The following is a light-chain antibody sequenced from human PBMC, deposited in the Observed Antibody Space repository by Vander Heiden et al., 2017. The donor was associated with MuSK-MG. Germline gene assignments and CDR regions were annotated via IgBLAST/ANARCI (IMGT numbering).Light chain of an antibody. CDR3: QQSHNTPRT. CDR2: GAA. CDR1: QSIDRY. J-gene: IGKJ1*01. V-gene: IGKV1-39*01. Sequence: DIPMTQSPSSLSASVGDRVTITCRASQSIDRYLNWYQQKPGTAPKLLIYGAASLQSGVPSRFSGSGSGTDFTLTISGLQVEDVATYYCQQSHNTPRTFGQGTKVEIK.